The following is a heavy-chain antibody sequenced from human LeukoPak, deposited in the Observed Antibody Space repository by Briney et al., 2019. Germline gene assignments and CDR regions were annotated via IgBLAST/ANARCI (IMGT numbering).Heavy chain of an antibody. V-gene: IGHV1-69*04. Sequence: GSSVKVSCKASGGTFSSYAISWVRQAPGQGLEWMGRIIPILGIANYAQKFQGRVTITADKSTSTAYMELSSLRSEDTAVYYCARNSRGIRAEYFQHWGQGTLVTVSS. D-gene: IGHD4-23*01. CDR2: IIPILGIA. CDR3: ARNSRGIRAEYFQH. CDR1: GGTFSSYA. J-gene: IGHJ1*01.